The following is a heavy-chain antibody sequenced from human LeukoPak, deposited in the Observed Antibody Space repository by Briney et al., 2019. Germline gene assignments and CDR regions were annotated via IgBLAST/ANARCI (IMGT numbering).Heavy chain of an antibody. J-gene: IGHJ4*02. CDR3: AKRLNNNYFEH. D-gene: IGHD2/OR15-2a*01. CDR2: LYSGGGT. V-gene: IGHV3-66*01. CDR1: GFTVSSNY. Sequence: GGSLRLSCAASGFTVSSNYMSWVRQAPGKGLEWVSGLYSGGGTYYADSVKGRFDISRDNSKNTLYLQMDSLRAEETATYYCAKRLNNNYFEHWGQGTLVTVSS.